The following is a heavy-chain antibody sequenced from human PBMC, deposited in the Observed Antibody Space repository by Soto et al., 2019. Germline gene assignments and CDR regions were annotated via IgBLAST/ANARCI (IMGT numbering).Heavy chain of an antibody. Sequence: QVQLQESGPGLVKPSETLSLTCTVSGCSISRYYWSWSREPPWKGLEWIGYSYYSGSTNYNPSLKRRVTISVDTSKNQFSLKLSYVTAADTAGYYCARSSSYDSSGYRDYWGQVTLVTVSS. J-gene: IGHJ4*02. CDR1: GCSISRYY. CDR2: SYYSGST. D-gene: IGHD3-22*01. CDR3: ARSSSYDSSGYRDY. V-gene: IGHV4-59*01.